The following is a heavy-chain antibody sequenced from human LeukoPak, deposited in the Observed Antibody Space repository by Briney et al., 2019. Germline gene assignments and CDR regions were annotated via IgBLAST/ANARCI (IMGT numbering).Heavy chain of an antibody. D-gene: IGHD6-19*01. CDR2: ISGSGGST. V-gene: IGHV3-23*01. CDR3: AKESFAAVAGTVDY. CDR1: GFTFSTYA. Sequence: GGSLRLSCAASGFTFSTYAMSWVRQAPGKGLEWVSAISGSGGSTYYADSVKGRFTISRDNSKNTLYLQMNSLRAEDTAVYYCAKESFAAVAGTVDYWGQGTLVTVSS. J-gene: IGHJ4*02.